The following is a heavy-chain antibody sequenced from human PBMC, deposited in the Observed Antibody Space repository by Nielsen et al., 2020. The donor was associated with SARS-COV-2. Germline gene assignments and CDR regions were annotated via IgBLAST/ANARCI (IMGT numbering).Heavy chain of an antibody. D-gene: IGHD4-17*01. CDR2: IVVNSGNT. V-gene: IGHV1-58*02. J-gene: IGHJ5*02. CDR1: GFTFSNSA. Sequence: SVKVSCKASGFTFSNSAIQWVRHARGRRLEWIGWIVVNSGNTNYAQKFQERVTITRDMSTSTAYMELSSLRSEDTAVYYCARGPTVRGWFDPWGQGTLVTVSS. CDR3: ARGPTVRGWFDP.